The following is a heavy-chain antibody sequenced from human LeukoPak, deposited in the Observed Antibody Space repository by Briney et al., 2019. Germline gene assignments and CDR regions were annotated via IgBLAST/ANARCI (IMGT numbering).Heavy chain of an antibody. CDR3: ARSQGIGYFDY. J-gene: IGHJ4*02. V-gene: IGHV4-59*01. Sequence: PSETLSLTCTVSGGSISSYYWSWIRQPPGKGLEWIGYIYYSGSTNYNPSLKSRVTISVDTSKNQFSLKLSSVTAADTAVYYCARSQGIGYFDYWGLGTLVTVSS. CDR1: GGSISSYY. CDR2: IYYSGST. D-gene: IGHD2-21*01.